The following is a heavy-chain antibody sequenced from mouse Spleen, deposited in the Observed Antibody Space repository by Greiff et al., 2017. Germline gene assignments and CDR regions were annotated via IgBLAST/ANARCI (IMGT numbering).Heavy chain of an antibody. CDR1: GYTFTSYW. CDR3: LLATVVATEYAMDY. CDR2: IYPGSGST. J-gene: IGHJ4*01. Sequence: VQLQQSGPELVRPGASVKMSCKASGYTFTSYWMHWVKQRPGQGLEWIGNIYPGSGSTNYDEKFKSKATLTVDTSSSTAYMQLSSLTSEDSAVYYCLLATVVATEYAMDYWGQGTSVTVSS. D-gene: IGHD1-1*01. V-gene: IGHV1-55*01.